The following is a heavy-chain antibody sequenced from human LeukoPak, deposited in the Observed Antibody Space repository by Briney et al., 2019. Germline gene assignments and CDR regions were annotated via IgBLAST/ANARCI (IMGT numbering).Heavy chain of an antibody. D-gene: IGHD3-9*01. CDR1: GFTFSSYA. Sequence: GGSLRLSCAASGFTFSSYAMSWVRQAPGKGLEWVSTISGSGGSTYYADSVKGRFTIYRDNSKNTLYLQMNSLRAEDTAVYYCAKGGILTGYYKGFDYWGQGTLVTVSS. CDR3: AKGGILTGYYKGFDY. CDR2: ISGSGGST. V-gene: IGHV3-23*01. J-gene: IGHJ4*02.